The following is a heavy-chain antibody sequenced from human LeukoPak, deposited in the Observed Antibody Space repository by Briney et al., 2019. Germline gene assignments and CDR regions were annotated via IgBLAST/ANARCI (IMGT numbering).Heavy chain of an antibody. V-gene: IGHV5-51*01. Sequence: LGESLKISCKGSGYSFTSYWIGWVRQMPGKGLEWMGIIYPGDSDTRYSPPFQGQVTISADKSISTAYLQWSSLKASDTAMYYCARHGYGDYDPSYAFDIWGQGTMVTVSS. D-gene: IGHD4-17*01. CDR1: GYSFTSYW. CDR2: IYPGDSDT. J-gene: IGHJ3*02. CDR3: ARHGYGDYDPSYAFDI.